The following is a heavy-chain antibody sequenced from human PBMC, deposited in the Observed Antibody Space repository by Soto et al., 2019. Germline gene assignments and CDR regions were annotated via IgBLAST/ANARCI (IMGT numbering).Heavy chain of an antibody. D-gene: IGHD2-8*02. V-gene: IGHV4-34*01. J-gene: IGHJ4*02. CDR3: ARDKITGLFDY. CDR1: GGSFSGYY. Sequence: SETLSLTCAVYGGSFSGYYWTWSRQPPGTGLEWIGEINHSGSTNYNPPLKSRVTISVDTSKNQFSLKLTSVTAADTAVYYCARDKITGLFDYWGQGTLVTVSS. CDR2: INHSGST.